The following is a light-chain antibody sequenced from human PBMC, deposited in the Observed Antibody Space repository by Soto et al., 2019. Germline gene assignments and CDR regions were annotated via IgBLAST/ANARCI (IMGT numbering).Light chain of an antibody. V-gene: IGLV2-11*01. Sequence: QSVLTQPRSVCGSPGQSVAISCTGTSSDVGGYNHVAWYQQHPGKAPKLMIFDVNKRPSWVPDRFSGSKSGNTASLTISGLQAEDEADYYCSSYAGSYTYVFATGTKVTVL. CDR3: SSYAGSYTYV. J-gene: IGLJ1*01. CDR1: SSDVGGYNH. CDR2: DVN.